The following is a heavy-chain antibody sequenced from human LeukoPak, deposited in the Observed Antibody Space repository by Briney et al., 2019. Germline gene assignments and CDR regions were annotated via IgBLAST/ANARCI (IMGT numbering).Heavy chain of an antibody. CDR2: MNPNSGNT. V-gene: IGHV1-8*03. D-gene: IGHD3-9*01. CDR1: GYTFTSYD. CDR3: ARGGRAGYSRPFDY. Sequence: ASMKVSCKASGYTFTSYDINWVRQATGQGLEWMGWMNPNSGNTGYAQKFQGRVTITRNTSISTAYMELSSLRSEDTAVYYCARGGRAGYSRPFDYWGQGTLVTVSS. J-gene: IGHJ4*02.